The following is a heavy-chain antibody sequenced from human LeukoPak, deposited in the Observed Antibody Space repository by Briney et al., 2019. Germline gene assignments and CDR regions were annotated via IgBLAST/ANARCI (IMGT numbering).Heavy chain of an antibody. CDR1: GGSIDSSSYY. Sequence: KASETLSLTCAVSGGSIDSSSYYWSWIRQPPGKGLEWIGEINHSGSTNYNPSLKSRVTISVDTSKNQFSLKLSSVTAADTAVYYCARRSSSGWYYYYYCYMDVWGKGTTVTISS. CDR2: INHSGST. D-gene: IGHD6-19*01. CDR3: ARRSSSGWYYYYYCYMDV. V-gene: IGHV4-34*01. J-gene: IGHJ6*03.